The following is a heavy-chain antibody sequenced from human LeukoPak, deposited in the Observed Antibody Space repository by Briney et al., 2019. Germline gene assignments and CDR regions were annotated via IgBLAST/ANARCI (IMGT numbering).Heavy chain of an antibody. CDR1: GGTFSSYA. V-gene: IGHV1-69*01. J-gene: IGHJ3*02. D-gene: IGHD3-22*01. Sequence: AASVKVSCKASGGTFSSYAISWVRQAPGQGPEWMGGIIPIFGTANYAQKFQGRVTITADESTSTAYMELSSLRSDDTAVYYCASAGVVTQGSDAFDIWGQGTMVTVSS. CDR2: IIPIFGTA. CDR3: ASAGVVTQGSDAFDI.